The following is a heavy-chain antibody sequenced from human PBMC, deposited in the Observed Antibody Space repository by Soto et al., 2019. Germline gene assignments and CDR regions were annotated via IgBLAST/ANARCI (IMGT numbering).Heavy chain of an antibody. CDR1: GFSLSTSGMC. CDR2: IDWDDDK. V-gene: IGHV2-70*01. CDR3: AREIHTYYYDSSGYYYFDY. Sequence: SGPTLVNPTQTLTLTCTFSGFSLSTSGMCVSWIRQPPGKALEWLALIDWDDDKYYSTSLKTRLTISKDTSKNQVVLTMTNMDPVDTATYYCAREIHTYYYDSSGYYYFDYWGQGTLVTVSS. J-gene: IGHJ4*02. D-gene: IGHD3-22*01.